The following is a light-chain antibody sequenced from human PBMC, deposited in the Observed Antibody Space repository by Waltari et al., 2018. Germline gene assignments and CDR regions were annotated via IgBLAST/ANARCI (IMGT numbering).Light chain of an antibody. CDR1: SLSSYY. J-gene: IGLJ2*01. V-gene: IGLV3-19*01. Sequence: SSELTQDPAVSVALGQTVRITCQGASLSSYYASWYQQKPGPAPVLVIYGKNNRPSGIPDRFSGSSSGNTASLTITGAQAEDEADYYCNSRDSSGNHLGVFGGGTKLTVL. CDR2: GKN. CDR3: NSRDSSGNHLGV.